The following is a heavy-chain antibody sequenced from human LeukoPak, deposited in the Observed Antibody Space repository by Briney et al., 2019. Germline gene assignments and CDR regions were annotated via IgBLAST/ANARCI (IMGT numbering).Heavy chain of an antibody. Sequence: ASVKVSCKASCYTFTDHHIIWVRQVPGQGLEWMGGIGPDDGKATYSQIIQGRVTMTTDTATSTAYMELRSLTSDDTAVYYCARNKDGLHYWGQGALVTVSS. V-gene: IGHV1-18*01. CDR1: CYTFTDHH. CDR3: ARNKDGLHY. CDR2: IGPDDGKA. J-gene: IGHJ4*02. D-gene: IGHD5-24*01.